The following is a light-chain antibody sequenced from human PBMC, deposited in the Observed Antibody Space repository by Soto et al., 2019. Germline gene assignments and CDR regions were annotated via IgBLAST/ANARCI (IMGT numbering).Light chain of an antibody. CDR3: AAWDESLNGVV. CDR1: TSNIGVHN. Sequence: QSVLTQPPSASGTPGQRVTISCSGSTSNIGVHNVNCYQQLPGTAPKLLIYSSNQRPSGVPDRFSGSKSGTSASLAISGLQSEDEADYYCAAWDESLNGVVFGGGTKLTVL. CDR2: SSN. V-gene: IGLV1-44*01. J-gene: IGLJ2*01.